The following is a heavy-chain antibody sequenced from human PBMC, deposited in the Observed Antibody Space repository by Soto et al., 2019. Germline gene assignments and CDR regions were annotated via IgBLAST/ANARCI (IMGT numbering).Heavy chain of an antibody. D-gene: IGHD3-9*01. CDR1: GFTFSHYW. J-gene: IGHJ4*02. CDR3: VSAFDSLVPTAY. Sequence: EVQLVESGGGLVQPGGSLRLSCAASGFTFSHYWMYWVRQAPVNGLVCVSRISSDGSYASYADVLKGRFTIARDSAKSTLYLQMNSLRAEDTDVYYCVSAFDSLVPTAYWGQGTLVTVSS. CDR2: ISSDGSYA. V-gene: IGHV3-74*01.